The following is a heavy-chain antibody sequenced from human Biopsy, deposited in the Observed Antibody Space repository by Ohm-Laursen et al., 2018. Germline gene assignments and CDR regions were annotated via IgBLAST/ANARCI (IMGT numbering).Heavy chain of an antibody. V-gene: IGHV4-59*08. CDR1: GGSISSYY. CDR3: ARHPTGFWFDP. Sequence: GTLSLTCTVSGGSISSYYWMWIRQPPGKGLEWIGYIHHAQSATYNPSLKSRVTISVDTSTNQFSLKVSSVTAADTALYFCARHPTGFWFDPWGHGTLVTVSS. J-gene: IGHJ5*02. CDR2: IHHAQSA.